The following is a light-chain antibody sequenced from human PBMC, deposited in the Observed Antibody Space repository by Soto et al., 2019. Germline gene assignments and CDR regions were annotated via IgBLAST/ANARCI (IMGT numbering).Light chain of an antibody. CDR3: YSYTSSSTNV. CDR2: AVS. CDR1: SSDIGGYNF. Sequence: QSALTQPASVPGSPGQSITISCTGTSSDIGGYNFVSWYQHHPGKAPKLMIFAVSNRPSGVSNRFSGSKSGNTASLTISGLQPEDEADYFCYSYTSSSTNVFGSGTKVTVL. J-gene: IGLJ1*01. V-gene: IGLV2-14*01.